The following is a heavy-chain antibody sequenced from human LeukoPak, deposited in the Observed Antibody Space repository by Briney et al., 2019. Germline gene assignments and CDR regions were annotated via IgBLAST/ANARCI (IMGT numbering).Heavy chain of an antibody. CDR1: GGTFRGYY. J-gene: IGHJ2*01. D-gene: IGHD7-27*01. V-gene: IGHV4-34*01. CDR2: IHYTGAT. CDR3: ARGVLGPYYFDL. Sequence: ADTLSLTCAVYGGTFRGYYWSWIRQPPGKGLEWIGEIHYTGATSYKPSLKSRVTISGDPSKNQVSLRVYSVTAAGTAVYYWARGVLGPYYFDLWGRGTLVTVSS.